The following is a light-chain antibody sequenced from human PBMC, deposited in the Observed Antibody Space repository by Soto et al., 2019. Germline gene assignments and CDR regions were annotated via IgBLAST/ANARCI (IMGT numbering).Light chain of an antibody. CDR3: QQYGSSPSIT. J-gene: IGKJ5*01. CDR1: QSVTNPS. Sequence: EIVLAQSPCTLSLSPGERATLSCRASQSVTNPSLAWYQQKPGQAPRLLIYGASRRATGIPDRFTGSGSGTDFTLTISRLEPEDFAVYYCQQYGSSPSITFGQGTRLEIK. V-gene: IGKV3-20*01. CDR2: GAS.